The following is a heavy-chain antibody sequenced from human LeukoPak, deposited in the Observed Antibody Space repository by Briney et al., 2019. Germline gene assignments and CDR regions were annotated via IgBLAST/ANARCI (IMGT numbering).Heavy chain of an antibody. Sequence: PGGSLRLSCAASGFTFSSYGMHWVRQAPGKGLEWVSYISSSSSTIYYADPVKGRFTISRDNAKNSLYLQMNSLRAEDTAVYYCARAYYDFWSGILGYNWNDVEGQPFDYRGQGTLVTVSS. CDR2: ISSSSSTI. D-gene: IGHD3-3*01. CDR3: ARAYYDFWSGILGYNWNDVEGQPFDY. CDR1: GFTFSSYG. V-gene: IGHV3-48*01. J-gene: IGHJ4*02.